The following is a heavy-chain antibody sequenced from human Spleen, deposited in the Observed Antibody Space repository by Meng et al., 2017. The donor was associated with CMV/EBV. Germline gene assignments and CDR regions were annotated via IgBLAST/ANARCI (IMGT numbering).Heavy chain of an antibody. J-gene: IGHJ6*02. D-gene: IGHD3-22*01. CDR3: ARDMRDSSSWYGVPDYGMDV. CDR2: IMPIFGTT. V-gene: IGHV1-69*05. CDR1: GGTFSSYA. Sequence: SVKVSCKASGGTFSSYAISWVRQAPGQGLERMGGIMPIFGTTKYAQKFQARVTITTDESRSAVYMELSSRRSEDTAVYYCARDMRDSSSWYGVPDYGMDVWGQGTTVTVSS.